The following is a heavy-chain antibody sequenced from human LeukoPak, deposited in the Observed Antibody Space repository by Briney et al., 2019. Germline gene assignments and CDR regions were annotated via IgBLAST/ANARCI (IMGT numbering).Heavy chain of an antibody. V-gene: IGHV4-4*07. D-gene: IGHD3-22*01. J-gene: IGHJ4*02. CDR2: IYTSGSI. CDR3: AREAVGYHHDSSGYYGK. CDR1: GGSISSYY. Sequence: SETLSLTCTVSGGSISSYYWSWIRQPAGKGLEWIGRIYTSGSITYNPSLKSRVSMSVDTSKNQFSLKLSSVTAADTAVYYCAREAVGYHHDSSGYYGKWGQGTLVTVSS.